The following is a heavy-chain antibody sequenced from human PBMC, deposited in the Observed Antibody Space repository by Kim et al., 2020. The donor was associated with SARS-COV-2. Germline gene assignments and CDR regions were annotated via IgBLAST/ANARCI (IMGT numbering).Heavy chain of an antibody. J-gene: IGHJ6*02. CDR3: ARRGSRGYAYYYGMDV. Sequence: SGKGRFTITRDNAKKSMYLQMNSLRGEDTAVYYCARRGSRGYAYYYGMDVWGQGTTVTVSS. D-gene: IGHD1-1*01. V-gene: IGHV3-48*03.